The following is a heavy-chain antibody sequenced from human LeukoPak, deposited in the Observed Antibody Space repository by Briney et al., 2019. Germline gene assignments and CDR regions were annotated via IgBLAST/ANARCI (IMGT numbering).Heavy chain of an antibody. CDR3: ASTVRLDYFTFDY. CDR2: IYYSGST. Sequence: SETLSLTCTVSGGSISSYYWSWIRQPPGKGLEWIGYIYYSGSTNYNPSLKSRVTISVDTSKNQFSLKLSSVTAADTAVYYCASTVRLDYFTFDYWGQGTLVTVSS. V-gene: IGHV4-59*01. J-gene: IGHJ4*02. CDR1: GGSISSYY. D-gene: IGHD2/OR15-2a*01.